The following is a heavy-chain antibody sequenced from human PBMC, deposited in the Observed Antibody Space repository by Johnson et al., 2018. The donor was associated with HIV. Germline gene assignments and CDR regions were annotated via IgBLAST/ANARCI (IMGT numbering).Heavy chain of an antibody. V-gene: IGHV3-7*01. CDR2: IRQDVSQK. Sequence: VQLVESGGGLIQPGGSLRLSCVASGFSFSDNYMNWVRQAPGKGLEWVANIRQDVSQKHYVDSVQGRFTISRDNTENSLYLQMNSLRAEDTAVYYCAREVVGAHAFDIWGQGTMVTVSS. CDR1: GFSFSDNY. J-gene: IGHJ3*02. D-gene: IGHD2-15*01. CDR3: AREVVGAHAFDI.